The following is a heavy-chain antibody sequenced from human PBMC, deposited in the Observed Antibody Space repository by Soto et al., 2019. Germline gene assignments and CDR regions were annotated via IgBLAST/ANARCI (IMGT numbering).Heavy chain of an antibody. CDR2: INPSGGST. CDR1: AYTFTTYY. J-gene: IGHJ6*02. Sequence: QVQLVQSGTEVKEPGASVSLSCKASAYTFTTYYIHWVRQAPGQGLEWMGMINPSGGSTTYAQNFQGRVTMTRDTSTSTVYMDLNSLRSDDTAVYYCARATSAGNRRRVDVWGQGTTVTVSS. V-gene: IGHV1-46*01. D-gene: IGHD6-13*01. CDR3: ARATSAGNRRRVDV.